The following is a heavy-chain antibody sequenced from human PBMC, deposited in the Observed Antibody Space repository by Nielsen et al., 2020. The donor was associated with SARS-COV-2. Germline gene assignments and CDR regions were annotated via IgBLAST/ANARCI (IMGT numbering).Heavy chain of an antibody. CDR3: ARLGLDGDYVEGNWFDP. CDR1: GYSFTSYW. D-gene: IGHD4-17*01. CDR2: IYPGDSDT. V-gene: IGHV5-51*01. J-gene: IGHJ5*02. Sequence: GESLKISCKGSGYSFTSYWIGWVRQMPGKGLEWMGIIYPGDSDTRYSPSFQGQVTISADKSISTAYLQWSSLKASDTAMYYCARLGLDGDYVEGNWFDPWGQGTLVTVSS.